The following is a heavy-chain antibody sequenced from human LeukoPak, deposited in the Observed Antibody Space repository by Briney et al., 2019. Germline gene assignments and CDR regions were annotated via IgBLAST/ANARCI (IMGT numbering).Heavy chain of an antibody. CDR2: IFYGRNS. CDR1: GGSISSGSYY. D-gene: IGHD7-27*01. J-gene: IGHJ5*02. V-gene: IGHV4-61*10. Sequence: SETLSLTCTVSGGSISSGSYYWSWIRQPAGKGLEWIGHIFYGRNSNYNPSLKSRGTISVDTSKNQIFLRLKSVTAADTAIYYCARRSNWGPYNWFDPWGQGVLVTVSS. CDR3: ARRSNWGPYNWFDP.